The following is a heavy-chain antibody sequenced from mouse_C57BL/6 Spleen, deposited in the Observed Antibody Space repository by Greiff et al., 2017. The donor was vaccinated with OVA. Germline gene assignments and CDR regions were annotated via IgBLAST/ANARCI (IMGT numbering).Heavy chain of an antibody. Sequence: QVQLKQPGAELVKPGASVKLSCKASGYTFTSYWMHWVKQRPGQGLEWIGMIHPNSGSTNYNEKFKSKATLTVDKSSSTAYMQLSSLTSEDSAVYYCALITTVVATEFDYWGQGTTLTVSS. J-gene: IGHJ2*01. CDR3: ALITTVVATEFDY. V-gene: IGHV1-64*01. CDR2: IHPNSGST. CDR1: GYTFTSYW. D-gene: IGHD1-1*01.